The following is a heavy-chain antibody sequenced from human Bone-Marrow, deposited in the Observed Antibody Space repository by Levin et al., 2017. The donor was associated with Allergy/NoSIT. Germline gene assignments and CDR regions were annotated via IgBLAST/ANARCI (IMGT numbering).Heavy chain of an antibody. D-gene: IGHD5-12*01. V-gene: IGHV3-23*01. Sequence: ASVKVSCAASGFTFSSYAMAWVRQAPGKGLDCVSSISGSGGTTYFADSVKGRFTISRDNSRNTLYLQMNSLRAEDTAVYYCAKMSGVAASSAAAFDIWGQGTMVTFSS. CDR2: ISGSGGTT. CDR3: AKMSGVAASSAAAFDI. J-gene: IGHJ3*02. CDR1: GFTFSSYA.